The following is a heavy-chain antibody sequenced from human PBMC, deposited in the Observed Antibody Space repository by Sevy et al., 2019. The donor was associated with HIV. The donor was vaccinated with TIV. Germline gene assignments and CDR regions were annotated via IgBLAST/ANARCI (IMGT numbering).Heavy chain of an antibody. D-gene: IGHD3-22*01. CDR3: AKALNPALESMIEVIFRSLKGFDV. CDR2: ISGIGSST. Sequence: GGSLRLSCAASGFTFNTHAMNWVRQAPGKGLEWVSVISGIGSSTYYADSVKGRFTISRDNSKNPLYLQMNSLRADDTAVYYGAKALNPALESMIEVIFRSLKGFDVWGQGTMVTVSS. V-gene: IGHV3-23*01. CDR1: GFTFNTHA. J-gene: IGHJ3*01.